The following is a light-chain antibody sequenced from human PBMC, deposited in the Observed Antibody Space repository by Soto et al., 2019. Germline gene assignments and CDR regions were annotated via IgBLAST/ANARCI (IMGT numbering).Light chain of an antibody. J-gene: IGKJ5*01. V-gene: IGKV3-20*01. CDR2: GAS. CDR3: QQYGSSPPIT. Sequence: EIVLTQSPGTLSLSPGGRATLSCRASQSVSSSYLAWYQQKPGQAPRLLIYGASSMATGIPDRFSGSGSGTDFTLTISRLEPEAFAVYYCQQYGSSPPITFGQGTRLEIK. CDR1: QSVSSSY.